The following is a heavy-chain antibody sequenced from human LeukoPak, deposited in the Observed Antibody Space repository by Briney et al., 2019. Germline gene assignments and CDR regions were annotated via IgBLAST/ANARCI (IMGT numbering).Heavy chain of an antibody. J-gene: IGHJ4*02. V-gene: IGHV4-59*01. CDR3: ARGGDYVWGSYRLAY. D-gene: IGHD3-16*02. Sequence: SETLSLTCSVSGGSISNYYWNWFRQPPGKGLEWIGYIYKSENTNYNPSLKSRASISVDTSKNQLSLRLSSVTAADTAVYYCARGGDYVWGSYRLAYWGQGALVTVSS. CDR1: GGSISNYY. CDR2: IYKSENT.